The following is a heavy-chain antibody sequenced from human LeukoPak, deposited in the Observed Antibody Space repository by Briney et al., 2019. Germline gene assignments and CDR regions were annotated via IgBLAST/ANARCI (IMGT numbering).Heavy chain of an antibody. CDR3: ARPGLSYGDYGFFFDY. CDR1: GYTFSGYG. CDR2: ISAYNGNT. D-gene: IGHD4-17*01. Sequence: ASVKVSCKASGYTFSGYGITWVRQAPGQGLEWMGWISAYNGNTKNAQKFQGRVTMTTDTSTSTAYMELSSLRSDDTAVYYCARPGLSYGDYGFFFDYWGQGTLVTVSS. J-gene: IGHJ4*02. V-gene: IGHV1-18*01.